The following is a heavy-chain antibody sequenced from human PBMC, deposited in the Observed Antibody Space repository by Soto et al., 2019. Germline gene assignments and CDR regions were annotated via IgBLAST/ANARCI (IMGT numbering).Heavy chain of an antibody. CDR1: GFTFRSYA. D-gene: IGHD5-12*01. Sequence: EVQLVESGGGLVQPGGSLRLSCAASGFTFRSYAMNWVRQAPGKGLEWVSYISSTSRSTIYYAVSVKGRFTISRDDAKNSLYLQMNSLRDEDTAVYYCVRDRGCTGYDLEYWGQGILVAVSS. J-gene: IGHJ4*02. CDR2: ISSTSRSTI. CDR3: VRDRGCTGYDLEY. V-gene: IGHV3-48*02.